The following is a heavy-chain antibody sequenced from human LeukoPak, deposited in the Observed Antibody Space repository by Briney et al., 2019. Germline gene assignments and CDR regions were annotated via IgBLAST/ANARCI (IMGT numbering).Heavy chain of an antibody. V-gene: IGHV3-23*01. CDR1: EFTFSSYA. CDR2: ISDSGGST. CDR3: AKDRRACSSSSCYYRFDY. Sequence: GGSLRLSCAASEFTFSSYAMSWVRQAPGKGLEWVSAISDSGGSTCYADSVKGRFTVSRDNSKNTMYLQMNSLRAEDTAVYYCAKDRRACSSSSCYYRFDYWGQGTLVTVSS. D-gene: IGHD2-2*01. J-gene: IGHJ4*02.